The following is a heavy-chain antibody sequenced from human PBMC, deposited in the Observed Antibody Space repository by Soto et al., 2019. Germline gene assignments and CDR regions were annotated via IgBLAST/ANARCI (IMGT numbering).Heavy chain of an antibody. Sequence: ASVKVSCKASGYTFTSYYMHWVRQAPGQGLEWMGIINPSGGSTSYAQKFQGRVTMTRDTSTSTVYMELSSLGSEDTAVYYCARDISGPSSSWYGWFDPWGQGTLVTVSS. V-gene: IGHV1-46*01. D-gene: IGHD6-13*01. CDR2: INPSGGST. CDR3: ARDISGPSSSWYGWFDP. J-gene: IGHJ5*02. CDR1: GYTFTSYY.